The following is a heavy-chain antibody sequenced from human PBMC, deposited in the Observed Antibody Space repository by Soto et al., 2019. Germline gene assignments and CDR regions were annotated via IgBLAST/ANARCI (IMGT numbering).Heavy chain of an antibody. CDR2: FDPEDGET. CDR3: ARDCSSTSCYTDEAFDI. V-gene: IGHV1-24*01. CDR1: GYTLTELS. D-gene: IGHD2-2*02. Sequence: ASVKVSCKVSGYTLTELSMHWVRQAPGKGLEWMGGFDPEDGETIYAQKFQGRVTMTEDTSTDTAYMELSSLRSEDTAVYYCARDCSSTSCYTDEAFDIWGQGTMVTVSS. J-gene: IGHJ3*02.